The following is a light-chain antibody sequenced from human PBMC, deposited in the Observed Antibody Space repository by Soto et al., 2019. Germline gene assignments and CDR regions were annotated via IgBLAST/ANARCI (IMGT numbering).Light chain of an antibody. V-gene: IGLV2-8*01. Sequence: QSVLTQPPSGSGSLGQSVTISCTGTSADVGGYNFVSWYQQHPGKAPKLMIFEVSQRPSGVPDRFSGSKSGNTASLTVSELQAEDEADYYCASYAGSQNYVFGTGTKVTVL. CDR1: SADVGGYNF. CDR3: ASYAGSQNYV. CDR2: EVS. J-gene: IGLJ1*01.